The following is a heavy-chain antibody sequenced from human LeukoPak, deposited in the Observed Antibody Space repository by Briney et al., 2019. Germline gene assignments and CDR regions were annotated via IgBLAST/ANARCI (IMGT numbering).Heavy chain of an antibody. V-gene: IGHV4-59*01. CDR3: ARSLGAYEYFQH. Sequence: PSETLSLTCTVSDGSITNFDWSWVRQPPGKGLEFIGYVHYSGTANYNPSLRSRVTISIDTSKKHFFLKLKSVTAADTAVYYCARSLGAYEYFQHWGQGTLVTVSS. CDR1: DGSITNFD. CDR2: VHYSGTA. J-gene: IGHJ1*01.